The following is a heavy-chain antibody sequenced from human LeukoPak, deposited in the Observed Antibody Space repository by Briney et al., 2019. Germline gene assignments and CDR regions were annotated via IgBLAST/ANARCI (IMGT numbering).Heavy chain of an antibody. CDR3: ARAHSSSWYGIPDGAFDI. V-gene: IGHV4-31*03. CDR1: GGSISSGGYY. D-gene: IGHD6-13*01. J-gene: IGHJ3*02. Sequence: SETLSLTCTVSGGSISSGGYYWSWIRQHPGKGLEWIGYIYYSGSTYYNPSLKSRVTISVDTSKNQFSLKLSSVTAADTAVYYCARAHSSSWYGIPDGAFDIWGQGTMVTVSS. CDR2: IYYSGST.